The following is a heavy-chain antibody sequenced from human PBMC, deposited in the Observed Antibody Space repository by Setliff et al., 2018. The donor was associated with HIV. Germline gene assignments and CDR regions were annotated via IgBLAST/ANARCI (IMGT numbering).Heavy chain of an antibody. CDR2: IHYSGST. Sequence: KSSETLSLTCTVSGGSISSHHWTWIRQPPGKGLEWIGDIHYSGSTNYNSSLKSRVTITIDTSKNQFSLKVRSVTAADTAVDYRARVGTVVTGDWIDPWGQGTLVTVAS. V-gene: IGHV4-59*11. J-gene: IGHJ5*02. D-gene: IGHD2-15*01. CDR1: GGSISSHH. CDR3: ARVGTVVTGDWIDP.